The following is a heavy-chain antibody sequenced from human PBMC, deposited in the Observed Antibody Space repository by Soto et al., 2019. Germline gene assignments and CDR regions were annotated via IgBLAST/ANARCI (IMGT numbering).Heavy chain of an antibody. Sequence: QVQLVESGGGVVQPGRSLRLSCAVSGFTFSSYAMHWVRQAPGKGLEWVAVMSYDGSNKYYADSVKGRFTISRDNSKNTLYLQMNSLRAEDTAVYYCARDISSGSDSHFDYWGQGTLVTVSS. V-gene: IGHV3-30-3*01. CDR2: MSYDGSNK. D-gene: IGHD3-10*01. J-gene: IGHJ4*02. CDR1: GFTFSSYA. CDR3: ARDISSGSDSHFDY.